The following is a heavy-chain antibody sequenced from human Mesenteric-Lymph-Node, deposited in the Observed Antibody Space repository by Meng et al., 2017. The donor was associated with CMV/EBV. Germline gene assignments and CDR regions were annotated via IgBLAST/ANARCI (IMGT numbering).Heavy chain of an antibody. D-gene: IGHD2-2*01. CDR1: GFTFSSYG. CDR3: AKDQAYQENWYFDL. CDR2: IWYDGSNK. J-gene: IGHJ2*01. V-gene: IGHV3-33*06. Sequence: GGSLRLSCAASGFTFSSYGMHWVRQAPGKGLEWVAVIWYDGSNKYYADSVKGRFTISRDNSKNTLYLQMNSLRAEDTAVYYCAKDQAYQENWYFDLWGRGTLVTVSS.